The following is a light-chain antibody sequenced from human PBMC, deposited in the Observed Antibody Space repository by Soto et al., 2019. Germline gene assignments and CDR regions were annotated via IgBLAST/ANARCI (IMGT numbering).Light chain of an antibody. CDR3: QQYYSSPFT. J-gene: IGKJ2*01. CDR1: QSVLYSSNHRNY. V-gene: IGKV4-1*01. Sequence: DIVMTQSPDSLAVSLGERVNIHCKSSQSVLYSSNHRNYFAWYQQKPGQPPKLLIYWASTRESGVPDRFSGSESGTDFTLTISSRQAADVAVYDCQQYYSSPFTFGQGTKLEI. CDR2: WAS.